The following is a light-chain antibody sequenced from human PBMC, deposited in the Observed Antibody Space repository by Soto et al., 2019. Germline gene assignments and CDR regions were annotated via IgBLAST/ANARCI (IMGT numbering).Light chain of an antibody. V-gene: IGKV3-15*01. CDR2: GAS. J-gene: IGKJ4*01. CDR1: QSVYNN. CDR3: QQYDAWPLT. Sequence: EIVMTQSPATLSVSPGERATLSCRASQSVYNNLAWYQQRPGQAPRLLIYGASTRATGIPARFSGSWSGTEFTLTINSLQSEDFAVYYCQQYDAWPLTFGGGTKVDIK.